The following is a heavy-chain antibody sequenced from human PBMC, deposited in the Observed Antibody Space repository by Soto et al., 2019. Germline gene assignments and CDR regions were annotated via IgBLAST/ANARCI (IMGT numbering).Heavy chain of an antibody. Sequence: SETLSLTCAVSGGSISSGGYSWSWIRQPPGKGLEWIGHIYHSGTIYNNPSLASRITISVDTSKNQFSLDLNSVTAADTAVYYCARGPSGDKVDYWGQGILVTVSS. J-gene: IGHJ4*02. D-gene: IGHD7-27*01. CDR1: GGSISSGGYS. V-gene: IGHV4-30-2*05. CDR2: IYHSGTI. CDR3: ARGPSGDKVDY.